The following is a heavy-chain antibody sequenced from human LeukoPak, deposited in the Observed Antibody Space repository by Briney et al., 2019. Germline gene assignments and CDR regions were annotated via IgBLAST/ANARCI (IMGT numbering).Heavy chain of an antibody. Sequence: PSETLSLTCNVSGGSISSYFWTWIRQPAGKGLEWIGRIHASGTTNYNSSLKSRVSMSVDTSKNQFSLKLTSVTAADTAVYFCARDGADVYGRAFDYWGQGTPVSVSS. CDR3: ARDGADVYGRAFDY. CDR1: GGSISSYF. D-gene: IGHD3-10*01. V-gene: IGHV4-4*07. J-gene: IGHJ4*02. CDR2: IHASGTT.